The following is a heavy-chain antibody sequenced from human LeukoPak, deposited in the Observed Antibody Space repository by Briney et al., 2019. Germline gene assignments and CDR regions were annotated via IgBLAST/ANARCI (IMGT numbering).Heavy chain of an antibody. CDR1: GGSVSSGSYY. Sequence: SETLSLTFSVSGGSVSSGSYYWSWIRQPPGKGLEWMGYIYYSGSTNYNPSFKSRVTISVDTSKNQFSLKLSSVTAADTAVYYCARESYYGSGSSDYWGQRTLVTVSS. CDR2: IYYSGST. D-gene: IGHD3-10*01. J-gene: IGHJ4*02. CDR3: ARESYYGSGSSDY. V-gene: IGHV4-61*01.